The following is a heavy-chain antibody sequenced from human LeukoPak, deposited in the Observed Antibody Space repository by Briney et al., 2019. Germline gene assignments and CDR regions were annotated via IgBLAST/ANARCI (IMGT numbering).Heavy chain of an antibody. CDR1: GYTFTSYS. V-gene: IGHV1-18*01. D-gene: IGHD3-9*01. Sequence: ASVKVSCKASGYTFTSYSISWVRQAPGQGLEWMGWISAYNGNTNYAQKLQGRVTMTTDTSTSTAYMELRSLRSDDTAVYYCARVSGGEFDILTGYYIDRFDYWGQGTLVTVSS. J-gene: IGHJ4*02. CDR3: ARVSGGEFDILTGYYIDRFDY. CDR2: ISAYNGNT.